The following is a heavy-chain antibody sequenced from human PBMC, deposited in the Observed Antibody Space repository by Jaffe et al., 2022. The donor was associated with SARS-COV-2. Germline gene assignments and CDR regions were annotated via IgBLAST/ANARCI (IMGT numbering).Heavy chain of an antibody. J-gene: IGHJ4*02. CDR3: ARGRTDDYGDYFDY. CDR2: IYSGGST. CDR1: GFTVSDNY. D-gene: IGHD4-17*01. Sequence: EVQLVESGGGLVQPGGSLRLSCAASGFTVSDNYMSWVRQAPGKGLEWVSVIYSGGSTYYADSVKGRFTISRHNSNNTLSLQMNSLRAEDTAVYYCARGRTDDYGDYFDYWGQGTLVTVSS. V-gene: IGHV3-53*04.